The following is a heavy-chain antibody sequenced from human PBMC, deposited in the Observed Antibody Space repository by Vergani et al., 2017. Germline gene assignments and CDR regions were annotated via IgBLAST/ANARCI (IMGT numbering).Heavy chain of an antibody. V-gene: IGHV1-69*01. J-gene: IGHJ6*02. CDR1: GGTFSSYA. Sequence: QLQLLQSWAEVKKPGSSVKVSCKASGGTFSSYAISWVRQAPGQGLEWMGGIIPIFGTANYAQKFQGRVTITADESTSTAYMELSSLRSEDTAVYYWASRDITIFGVVIIRGYYYYGMDVWGQG. D-gene: IGHD3-3*01. CDR2: IIPIFGTA. CDR3: ASRDITIFGVVIIRGYYYYGMDV.